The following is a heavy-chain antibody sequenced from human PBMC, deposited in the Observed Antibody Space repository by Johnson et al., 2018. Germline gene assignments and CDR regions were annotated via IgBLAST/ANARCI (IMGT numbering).Heavy chain of an antibody. J-gene: IGHJ1*01. D-gene: IGHD5-24*01. V-gene: IGHV3-66*01. CDR1: GFTFSSYG. CDR2: IYSSGSL. Sequence: VQLVESGGGVVQPGRSLRLSCAASGFTFSSYGMRWVRQAPGKGLEWVSVIYSSGSLYYADSVQGRFTISRANSKNTLYLQMNSLRAEDTAVYYCARDSWGFNYAEYFQHWGQGTLVTVSS. CDR3: ARDSWGFNYAEYFQH.